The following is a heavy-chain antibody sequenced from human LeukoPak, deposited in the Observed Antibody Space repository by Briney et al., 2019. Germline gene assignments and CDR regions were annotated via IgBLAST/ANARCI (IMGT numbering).Heavy chain of an antibody. CDR2: IIPILGIA. D-gene: IGHD4-23*01. CDR3: ARDLYGGNSPDY. Sequence: GASVKVSCKASGGTFSSYTISWVRQAPGQGLEWMGRIIPILGIANYAQKFQGRVTITADKSASTAYMELSSLRSEDTAVYYCARDLYGGNSPDYWGQGTLVTVSS. J-gene: IGHJ4*02. V-gene: IGHV1-69*04. CDR1: GGTFSSYT.